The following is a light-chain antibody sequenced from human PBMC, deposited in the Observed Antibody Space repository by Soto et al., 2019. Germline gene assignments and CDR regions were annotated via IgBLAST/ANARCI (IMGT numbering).Light chain of an antibody. V-gene: IGKV4-1*01. CDR3: QHYKHVQVT. Sequence: DIVMTQSPDSLAVSLCERATINCKSSQSVLSGYNNKNNIAWYQQKPGQSPKLLIYWTSTRQSGVSDRFSGIWSCTDFNLYISSLQAEDVSVYYCQHYKHVQVTFGGGTKVEIK. J-gene: IGKJ4*01. CDR2: WTS. CDR1: QSVLSGYNNKNN.